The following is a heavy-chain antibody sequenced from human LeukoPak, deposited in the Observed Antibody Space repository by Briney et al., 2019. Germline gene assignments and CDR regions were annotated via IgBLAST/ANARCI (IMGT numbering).Heavy chain of an antibody. J-gene: IGHJ4*02. D-gene: IGHD5-18*01. CDR3: ARTPSHWGYSYGQGSDY. V-gene: IGHV4-34*01. Sequence: LETLSLTCAVYGGSFSGYYWSWIRQPPGKGLEWIGEINHSGSTNYNPSLKSRVTISVDTSKNQFSLKLSSVTAADTAVYYCARTPSHWGYSYGQGSDYWGQGTLVTVSS. CDR1: GGSFSGYY. CDR2: INHSGST.